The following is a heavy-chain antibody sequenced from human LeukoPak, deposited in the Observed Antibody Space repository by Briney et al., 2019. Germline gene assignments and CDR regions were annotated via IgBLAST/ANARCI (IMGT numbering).Heavy chain of an antibody. D-gene: IGHD3-10*01. Sequence: SETLSLTCTVSGGSFEHYFWSWLRQPPGKGLEWIGYVYYSGSTDYSPSLKSRLTISADTSKNQFSLKLSSVTAADTAVYYCASHRRSHGSEYWGQGTLVTVSS. CDR1: GGSFEHYF. V-gene: IGHV4-59*01. J-gene: IGHJ4*02. CDR2: VYYSGST. CDR3: ASHRRSHGSEY.